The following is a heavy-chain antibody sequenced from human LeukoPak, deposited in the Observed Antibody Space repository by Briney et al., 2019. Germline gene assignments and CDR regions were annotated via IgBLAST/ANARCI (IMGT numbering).Heavy chain of an antibody. J-gene: IGHJ4*02. CDR2: NYPGDSDT. CDR3: ARNHYYGSGVYIDY. Sequence: GESLKISCKGSGYSFSTYWIVWVRQMPGKGLEWMGINYPGDSDTRYSPSFQGQVTISADKSISTAYLQWNSLKASDTAMYYCARNHYYGSGVYIDYWGQGTLVTVSS. CDR1: GYSFSTYW. D-gene: IGHD3-10*01. V-gene: IGHV5-51*01.